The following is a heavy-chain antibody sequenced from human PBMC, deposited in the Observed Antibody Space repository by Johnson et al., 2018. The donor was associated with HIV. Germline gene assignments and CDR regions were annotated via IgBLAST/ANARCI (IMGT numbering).Heavy chain of an antibody. CDR3: AKVMSTIWDDAVDI. D-gene: IGHD3-16*01. J-gene: IGHJ3*02. V-gene: IGHV3-30*04. Sequence: LVESGGGLVQPGGSLRLSCVASGFTFSTYVMHWVRQAPGKGLEWVAVISHDGNSKYYSDSVKGRFTISRDNSQNTLYLQMNSLRAEDTAVYYCAKVMSTIWDDAVDIWGQGTRVTVSS. CDR2: ISHDGNSK. CDR1: GFTFSTYV.